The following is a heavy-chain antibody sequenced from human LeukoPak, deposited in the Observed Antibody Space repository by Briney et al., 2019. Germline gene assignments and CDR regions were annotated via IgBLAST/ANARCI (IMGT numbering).Heavy chain of an antibody. D-gene: IGHD1-7*01. Sequence: SETLSLTCAVYGGSFSGYYWSWIRQPPGKGLEWIGEINHSGSTNYNPSLRSRVTISVDTSKNQFSLKLSSVTAADTAVYYCAREGTRRPYYYYYMDVWGKGTTVTVSS. J-gene: IGHJ6*03. CDR3: AREGTRRPYYYYYMDV. CDR1: GGSFSGYY. CDR2: INHSGST. V-gene: IGHV4-34*01.